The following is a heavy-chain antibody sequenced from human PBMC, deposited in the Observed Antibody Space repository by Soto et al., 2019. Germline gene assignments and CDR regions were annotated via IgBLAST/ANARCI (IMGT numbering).Heavy chain of an antibody. CDR2: IYYSGST. CDR3: ANMEWELLYLALDRNDY. V-gene: IGHV4-59*01. Sequence: SETLSLTCTVSGGSISSYYWSWIRQPPGKGLEWIGYIYYSGSTNYNPSLKSRVTISVDTSKNQFSLKLSSVTAADTAVYYCANMEWELLYLALDRNDYWGQGTLVTVSS. CDR1: GGSISSYY. J-gene: IGHJ4*02. D-gene: IGHD1-26*01.